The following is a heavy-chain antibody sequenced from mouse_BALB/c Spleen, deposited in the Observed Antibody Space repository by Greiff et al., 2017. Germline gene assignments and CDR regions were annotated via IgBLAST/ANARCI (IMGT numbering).Heavy chain of an antibody. CDR3: ARSDRYDY. V-gene: IGHV1-7*01. CDR2: INPSTGYT. Sequence: QVHVKQSGAELAKPGASVKMSCKASGYTFTSYWMHWVKQRPGQGLEWIGYINPSTGYTEYNQKFKDKATLTADKSSSTAYMQLSSLTSEDSAVYYCARSDRYDYWGQGTTLTVSS. CDR1: GYTFTSYW. D-gene: IGHD2-14*01. J-gene: IGHJ2*01.